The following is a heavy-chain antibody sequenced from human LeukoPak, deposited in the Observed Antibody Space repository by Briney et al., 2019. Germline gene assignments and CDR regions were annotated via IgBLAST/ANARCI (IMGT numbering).Heavy chain of an antibody. Sequence: ASVKVSCKASGYTFTSYGISWVRQAPGQGLEWMGWISAYNGNTNYAQKLQGRVTMTTDTSTSTAYMERRSLRSDDTAVYYCARIWFGELLFPNWFDPWGQGTLVTVSS. CDR1: GYTFTSYG. CDR3: ARIWFGELLFPNWFDP. J-gene: IGHJ5*02. D-gene: IGHD3-10*01. V-gene: IGHV1-18*01. CDR2: ISAYNGNT.